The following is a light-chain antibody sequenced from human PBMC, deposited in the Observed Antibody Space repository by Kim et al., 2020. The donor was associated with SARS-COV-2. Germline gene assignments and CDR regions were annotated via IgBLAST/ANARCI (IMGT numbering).Light chain of an antibody. CDR3: QQTYISPFT. J-gene: IGKJ3*01. Sequence: ASVGGRVTITCRTSQSINSQLNWYHQKPGRAPKLLIYAASTLQGGVPSRFSGGGSETDFTLTISSLQPEDFATYFCQQTYISPFTFGPGTKVDIK. CDR1: QSINSQ. V-gene: IGKV1-39*01. CDR2: AAS.